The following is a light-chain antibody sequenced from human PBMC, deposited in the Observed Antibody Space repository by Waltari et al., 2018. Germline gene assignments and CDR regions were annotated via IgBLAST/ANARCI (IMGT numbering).Light chain of an antibody. Sequence: QTVLTQEPSLSVSPGGTVTLTCALSSGSVSSTSYATWYQQTPGLPPRTLVYKGNGCSSGVPDRFSCSILGNKAALTITGAQADDESDYYCSMYMGSGIWVFGGGTKLTVL. V-gene: IGLV8-61*01. CDR1: SGSVSSTSY. CDR3: SMYMGSGIWV. CDR2: KGN. J-gene: IGLJ3*02.